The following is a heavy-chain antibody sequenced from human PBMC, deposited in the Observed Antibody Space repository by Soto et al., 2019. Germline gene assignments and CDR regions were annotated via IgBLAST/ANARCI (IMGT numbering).Heavy chain of an antibody. CDR3: ATGVRCSSTSCYLDYYYGMDV. CDR2: FDPEDGET. D-gene: IGHD2-2*01. CDR1: GYTLTELS. V-gene: IGHV1-24*01. Sequence: ASVKVSCKVSGYTLTELSMHWVRQAPRKGLEWMGGFDPEDGETIYAQKFQGRVTMTEDTSTDTAYMELSSLRSEDTAVYYCATGVRCSSTSCYLDYYYGMDVWGQGTTVTVS. J-gene: IGHJ6*02.